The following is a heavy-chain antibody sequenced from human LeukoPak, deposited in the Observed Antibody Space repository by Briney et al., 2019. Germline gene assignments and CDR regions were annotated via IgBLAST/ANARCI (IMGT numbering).Heavy chain of an antibody. Sequence: ASVKVSCKASGGTFSSDAISWVRQAPGQGLEWMGGIIPIFGTANYAQKFQGRVTITADESTSTAYMELSSLRSEDTAVYYCARGAYSSSWYLFDYWGQGTLVTVSS. CDR2: IIPIFGTA. J-gene: IGHJ4*02. CDR3: ARGAYSSSWYLFDY. D-gene: IGHD6-13*01. CDR1: GGTFSSDA. V-gene: IGHV1-69*13.